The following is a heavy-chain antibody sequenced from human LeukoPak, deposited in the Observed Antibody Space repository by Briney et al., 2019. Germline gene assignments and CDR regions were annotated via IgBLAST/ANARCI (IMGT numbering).Heavy chain of an antibody. J-gene: IGHJ4*02. D-gene: IGHD5-18*01. V-gene: IGHV4-59*08. CDR3: ARGGGYSYGRYFDY. CDR2: IYYSGST. CDR1: GGSISSYY. Sequence: SETLSLTCTVSGGSISSYYWSWFRQPPGKGLEWIGYIYYSGSTNYNPSLKSRVTISVDTSKNQFSLKLSSVTAADTAVYYCARGGGYSYGRYFDYWGQGTLVTVSS.